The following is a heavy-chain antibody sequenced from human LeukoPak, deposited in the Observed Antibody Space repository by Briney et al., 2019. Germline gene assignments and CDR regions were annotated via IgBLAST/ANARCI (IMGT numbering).Heavy chain of an antibody. Sequence: GASVKVSCKASGYTFTSYGISWVRQAPGQGLVWMGWISAYNGNTNYAQKLQGRVTMTTDTSTSTAYMELRSLRSDDTAVYYCARGHFRTVTTIYNFDYWGQGTLVTVSS. CDR3: ARGHFRTVTTIYNFDY. D-gene: IGHD4-17*01. J-gene: IGHJ4*02. CDR2: ISAYNGNT. V-gene: IGHV1-18*01. CDR1: GYTFTSYG.